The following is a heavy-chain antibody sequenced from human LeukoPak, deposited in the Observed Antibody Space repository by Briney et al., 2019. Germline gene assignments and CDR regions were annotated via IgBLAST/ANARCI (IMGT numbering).Heavy chain of an antibody. V-gene: IGHV4-59*01. Sequence: PSETLSLTCTLSGGSISSYYWSCLRQPPGNGLAWIGYIYYSGSTNYNPSLQSRVTISVDTSKNQFSLKLSSVPTAYTAAHYYATAAYDSSGYYIDYWGQGTLVTVSS. CDR2: IYYSGST. CDR3: ATAAYDSSGYYIDY. D-gene: IGHD3-22*01. J-gene: IGHJ4*02. CDR1: GGSISSYY.